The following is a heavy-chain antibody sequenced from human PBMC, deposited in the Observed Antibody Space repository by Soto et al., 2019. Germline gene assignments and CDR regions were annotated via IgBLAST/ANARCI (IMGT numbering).Heavy chain of an antibody. CDR3: ARDGYCSGGSCYSYYYHYGMDV. CDR2: INPNSGGT. V-gene: IGHV1-2*04. CDR1: GYTCTGYY. Sequence: ASVKVSCKASGYTCTGYYMHWVRQAPGQGLEWMGWINPNSGGTNYAQKFQGWVTMTRDTSISTAYMELSRLRSDDTAVYYCARDGYCSGGSCYSYYYHYGMDVWGQGTTFTVSS. D-gene: IGHD2-15*01. J-gene: IGHJ6*02.